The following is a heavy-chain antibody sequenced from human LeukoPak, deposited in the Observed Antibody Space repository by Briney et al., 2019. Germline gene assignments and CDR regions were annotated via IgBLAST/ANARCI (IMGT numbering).Heavy chain of an antibody. D-gene: IGHD4-23*01. J-gene: IGHJ2*01. V-gene: IGHV4-59*11. Sequence: PSETLSLTCTVSGGSISSHYWSWIRQPPGKGLGWIGYIYYSGSTNYNPSLKSRVTISVDTSKNQFSLKLSSVTAADTAVPYCARNRRDYGGTQDWYFDLWGRGTLVTVSS. CDR1: GGSISSHY. CDR2: IYYSGST. CDR3: ARNRRDYGGTQDWYFDL.